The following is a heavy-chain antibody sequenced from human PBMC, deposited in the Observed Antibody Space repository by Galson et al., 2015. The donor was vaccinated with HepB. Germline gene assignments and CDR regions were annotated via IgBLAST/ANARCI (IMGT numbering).Heavy chain of an antibody. Sequence: SVKVSCKASGGTFSSYAISWVRQAPGQGLEWMGGIIPIFGTANYAQKFQGRVTITADESTSTAYMELSSLRSEDTAVYYCARDHDPYSSGWLDYFYYDMDVWGQGTTVTVSS. CDR2: IIPIFGTA. CDR1: GGTFSSYA. V-gene: IGHV1-69*13. D-gene: IGHD6-19*01. J-gene: IGHJ6*02. CDR3: ARDHDPYSSGWLDYFYYDMDV.